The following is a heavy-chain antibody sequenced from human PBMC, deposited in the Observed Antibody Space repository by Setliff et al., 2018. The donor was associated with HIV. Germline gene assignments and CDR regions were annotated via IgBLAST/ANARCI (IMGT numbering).Heavy chain of an antibody. J-gene: IGHJ6*02. V-gene: IGHV4-34*01. D-gene: IGHD5-18*01. CDR1: GGSFSGYY. CDR3: ARERGGGYNYGRGMDV. Sequence: PSETLSLTCAVYGGSFSGYYWSWIRQPPGKGLEWIGEINHSGSTNYNPSLKSRVTISVDTTKNQFSLKVKSVTAADTAVYYCARERGGGYNYGRGMDVWGQGTTVTVSS. CDR2: INHSGST.